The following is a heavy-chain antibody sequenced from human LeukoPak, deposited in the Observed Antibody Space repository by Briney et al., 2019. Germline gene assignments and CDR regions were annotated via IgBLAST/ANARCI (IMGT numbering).Heavy chain of an antibody. CDR2: IRYDGSNK. V-gene: IGHV3-30*02. Sequence: HPGGSLRLSCAASGFTFSSYGMHWVRQAPGKGLEWVAFIRYDGSNKYYADSVKGRFTISRDNSKNTLYLQMNSLRAEDTAVYYCAKAKEDLAVAGQAAPDYWGQGTLVTVSS. CDR1: GFTFSSYG. D-gene: IGHD6-19*01. CDR3: AKAKEDLAVAGQAAPDY. J-gene: IGHJ4*02.